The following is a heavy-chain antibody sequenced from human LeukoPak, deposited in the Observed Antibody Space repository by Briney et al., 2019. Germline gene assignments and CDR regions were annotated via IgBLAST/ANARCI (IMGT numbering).Heavy chain of an antibody. CDR3: AKDSPLSRWLVRLTWDY. D-gene: IGHD6-19*01. CDR1: GFTVSSNY. Sequence: GGSLRLSCAASGFTVSSNYMSWVRQAPGKGLEWVSVIYSGGSTYYADSVKGRFTISRDNSKNTLYLQMNSLRAEDTAVYYCAKDSPLSRWLVRLTWDYWGQGTLVTVSS. CDR2: IYSGGST. V-gene: IGHV3-53*01. J-gene: IGHJ4*02.